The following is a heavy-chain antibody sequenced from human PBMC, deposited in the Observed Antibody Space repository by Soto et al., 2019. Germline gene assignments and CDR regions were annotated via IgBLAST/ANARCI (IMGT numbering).Heavy chain of an antibody. D-gene: IGHD5-18*01. V-gene: IGHV3-21*01. CDR2: ISYSSDYI. Sequence: GGSLRPSCAAPGFTFKTYSMSWVRQAAGKGMEWVSFISYSSDYIYYADSLKGRFTISRDNAKTSLYLQMDSLRAEDTAVYYCARDVVGDTTMADYWYFDLWGRGTLVTVSS. J-gene: IGHJ2*01. CDR1: GFTFKTYS. CDR3: ARDVVGDTTMADYWYFDL.